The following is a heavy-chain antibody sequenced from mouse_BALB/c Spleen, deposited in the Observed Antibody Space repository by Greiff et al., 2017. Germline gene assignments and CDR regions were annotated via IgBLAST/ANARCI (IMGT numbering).Heavy chain of an antibody. CDR1: GFTFSSYT. D-gene: IGHD1-1*01. CDR3: ARYYYGFDY. V-gene: IGHV5-12-2*01. Sequence: EVQGVESGGGLVQPGGSLKLSCAASGFTFSSYTMSWVRQTPEKRLEWVAYISNGGGSTYYPDTVKGRFTISRDNAKNTLYLQMSSLKSEDTAMYYCARYYYGFDYWGQGTTLTVSS. J-gene: IGHJ2*01. CDR2: ISNGGGST.